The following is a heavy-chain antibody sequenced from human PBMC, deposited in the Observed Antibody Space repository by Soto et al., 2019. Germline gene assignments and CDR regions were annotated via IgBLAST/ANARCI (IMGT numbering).Heavy chain of an antibody. J-gene: IGHJ4*02. CDR3: ARHWGEDYGSLSDF. V-gene: IGHV4-39*01. D-gene: IGHD4-17*01. CDR2: ISYSGTT. Sequence: PSETLSLTCSVSGGSFNNSLYYWGWIRQPPGKGLEWIGTISYSGTTYYNPSLKSRITMSIDTSKNHFSLKVRSVTAADTAVYYCARHWGEDYGSLSDFWGQGTLVTVSS. CDR1: GGSFNNSLYY.